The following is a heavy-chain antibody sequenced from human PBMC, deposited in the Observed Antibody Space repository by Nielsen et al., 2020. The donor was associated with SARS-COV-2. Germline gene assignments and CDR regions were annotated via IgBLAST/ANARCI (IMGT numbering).Heavy chain of an antibody. D-gene: IGHD6-19*01. CDR2: IWYDGSNK. V-gene: IGHV3-33*01. CDR1: EVTFRSHD. J-gene: IGHJ4*02. Sequence: GESLNISCAASEVTFRSHDMQWVRQAPGKGLECVARIWYDGSNKYYADSVKGRFTISRDDSKNTVYLQMNSLRGDDTAVYYCAREMYSTGWDWGQGTQVTVSS. CDR3: AREMYSTGWD.